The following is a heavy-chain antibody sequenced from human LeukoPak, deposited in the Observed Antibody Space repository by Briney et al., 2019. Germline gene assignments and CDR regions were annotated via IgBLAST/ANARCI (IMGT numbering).Heavy chain of an antibody. CDR1: GGSISSSSYY. D-gene: IGHD6-13*01. J-gene: IGHJ4*02. CDR2: IYYSGST. V-gene: IGHV4-39*01. Sequence: SETLSLTCAVSGGSISSSSYYWGWIRQPPGKGLEWIGSIYYSGSTYYNPSLKSRVTISVDTSKNQFSLKLSSVTAADTAVYYCARHSWGGQQLVLYFDYWGQGTLVTVSS. CDR3: ARHSWGGQQLVLYFDY.